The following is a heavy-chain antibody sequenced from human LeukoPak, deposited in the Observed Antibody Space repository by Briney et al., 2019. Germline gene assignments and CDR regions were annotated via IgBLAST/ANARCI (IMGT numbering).Heavy chain of an antibody. CDR1: GYTFTGYY. D-gene: IGHD3-22*01. CDR3: ARYYYDSSGYYYYFDY. J-gene: IGHJ4*02. Sequence: ASVKVSCKASGYTFTGYYMHWVRQAPGQGLEWMGRINPNSGGTNYAQKFQGRVTVTRDTSISTAYMELSRLRSDDTAVYYCARYYYDSSGYYYYFDYWGQGTLVTVSS. CDR2: INPNSGGT. V-gene: IGHV1-2*06.